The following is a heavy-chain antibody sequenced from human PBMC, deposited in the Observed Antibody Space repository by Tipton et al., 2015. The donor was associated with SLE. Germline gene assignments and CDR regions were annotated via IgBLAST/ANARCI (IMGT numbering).Heavy chain of an antibody. J-gene: IGHJ4*02. CDR3: ARGERLGCDY. D-gene: IGHD2-2*03. V-gene: IGHV4-59*08. CDR1: GGSISTYY. Sequence: TLSLTCIVSGGSISTYYWSWIRQPPGKGLEWIGDIYYSGSTTYNPSLRRRVAMSVATSKNQFSLTLTSVTAADTAVYYCARGERLGCDYWGQGALVTVSS. CDR2: IYYSGST.